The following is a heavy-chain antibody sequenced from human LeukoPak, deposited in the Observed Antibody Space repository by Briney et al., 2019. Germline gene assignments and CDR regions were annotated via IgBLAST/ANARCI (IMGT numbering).Heavy chain of an antibody. CDR1: GASITNYY. D-gene: IGHD3-22*01. CDR2: VHFSGST. V-gene: IGHV4-59*08. J-gene: IGHJ4*02. CDR3: ARGYFDSRGYSSPFDF. Sequence: PSETLSLTCTVYGASITNYYWGWTRQPPGKALEWVGSVHFSGSTYYNPSLKSRVLISLDTSKNQVSLRVNSVTAADMAVYYCARGYFDSRGYSSPFDFWGRGTLVTVSP.